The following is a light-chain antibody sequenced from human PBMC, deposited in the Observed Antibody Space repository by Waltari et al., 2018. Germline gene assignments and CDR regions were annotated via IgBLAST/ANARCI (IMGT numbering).Light chain of an antibody. CDR2: DVS. Sequence: QSALTQPASVSGSPGQSITISCTGTSSDVGGYNYASWYQQHPAKAPKLMSYDVSNRPSGVSNRFSGSKSGTTASLTISGLQAEDEADYYCSSYISSSTLELFGGGTSLTVL. J-gene: IGLJ2*01. CDR1: SSDVGGYNY. V-gene: IGLV2-14*03. CDR3: SSYISSSTLEL.